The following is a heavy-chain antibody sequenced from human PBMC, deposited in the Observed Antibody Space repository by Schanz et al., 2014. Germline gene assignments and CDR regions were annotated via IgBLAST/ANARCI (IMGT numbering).Heavy chain of an antibody. CDR1: GFIFSSYG. CDR3: ARDTSYGMDV. J-gene: IGHJ6*02. V-gene: IGHV3-7*04. CDR2: IKQHGNEK. Sequence: EVQLVESGGGLVQPGGSLRLSCAASGFIFSSYGLHWVRQAPGKGLEWVANIKQHGNEKYYVDSVKGRFTISRDNAKISLYLQMNSLRVEDTAVYYCARDTSYGMDVWGQGTTVTVSS.